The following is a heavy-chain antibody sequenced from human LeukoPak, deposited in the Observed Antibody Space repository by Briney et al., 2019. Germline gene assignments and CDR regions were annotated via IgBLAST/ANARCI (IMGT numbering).Heavy chain of an antibody. Sequence: ASVKVSCKASGYTTTAHSIHCVRQAPGQGLEWMGWIDPNSGGTNYAQRFLGSVTMTGDTSINTAFMELSRLRSDDTAIYYCAKRRGTTTVRGGITNYFDLWGRGSLVTVSS. CDR3: AKRRGTTTVRGGITNYFDL. V-gene: IGHV1-2*02. J-gene: IGHJ2*01. CDR1: GYTTTAHS. D-gene: IGHD3-10*01. CDR2: IDPNSGGT.